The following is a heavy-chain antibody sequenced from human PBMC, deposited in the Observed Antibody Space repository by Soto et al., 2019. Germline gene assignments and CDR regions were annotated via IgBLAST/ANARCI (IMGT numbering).Heavy chain of an antibody. D-gene: IGHD2-2*01. CDR1: GGSISGYS. V-gene: IGHV4-59*08. CDR2: VHYSGST. CDR3: AEAETPFGQNCRSTSCYYYYMDF. Sequence: QLQLQESGPGLVKPSETLSLTCTVSGGSISGYSLRWIRQSPGKGLEWIGYVHYSGSTHYNPSLKSRVTTSVDTSQNQFSLKLSSVTAADTAVYYCAEAETPFGQNCRSTSCYYYYMDFWGKGTPVTVSS. J-gene: IGHJ6*03.